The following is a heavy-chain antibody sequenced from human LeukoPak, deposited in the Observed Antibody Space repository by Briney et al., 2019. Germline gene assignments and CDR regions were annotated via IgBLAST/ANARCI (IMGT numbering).Heavy chain of an antibody. D-gene: IGHD1/OR15-1a*01. CDR2: IYHSGST. J-gene: IGHJ4*02. V-gene: IGHV4-38-2*02. Sequence: SETLSLTCTVSGGSIRGYYWSWIRQPPGKGLEWIGIIYHSGSTYYNPSLKSRVTISVDTSKNQFSLKLSSVTAADTAVYYCARGGLNNVQYYFDYWGQGTLVTVSS. CDR1: GGSIRGYY. CDR3: ARGGLNNVQYYFDY.